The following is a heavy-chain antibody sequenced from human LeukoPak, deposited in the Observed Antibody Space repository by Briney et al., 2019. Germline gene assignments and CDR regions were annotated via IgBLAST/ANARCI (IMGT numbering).Heavy chain of an antibody. CDR2: INHGGST. J-gene: IGHJ3*02. CDR3: AREEAAFDI. CDR1: GENFSIYF. Sequence: SETLSLTCAVYGENFSIYFYSWIRQPPGKGLEWIGEINHGGSTSYNPSLKSRVTISVDTSKNQFSLKMTSVTAADTAVYYCAREEAAFDIWGQGKMVTVSS. V-gene: IGHV4-34*01.